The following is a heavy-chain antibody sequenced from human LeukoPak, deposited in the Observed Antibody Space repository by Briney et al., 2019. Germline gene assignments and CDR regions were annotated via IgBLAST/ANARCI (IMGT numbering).Heavy chain of an antibody. CDR3: ARGYYYDSSGYSAFDY. CDR1: GGSISSGGYY. CDR2: IYYSGST. Sequence: SQTLSLTCTVSGGSISSGGYYWSWIRQHPGKGLEWIGYIYYSGSTYYNPSLKSRVTISVDTSKNQFSLKLSSVTAADTAVYYWARGYYYDSSGYSAFDYWGQGTLVTVSS. V-gene: IGHV4-31*03. J-gene: IGHJ4*02. D-gene: IGHD3-22*01.